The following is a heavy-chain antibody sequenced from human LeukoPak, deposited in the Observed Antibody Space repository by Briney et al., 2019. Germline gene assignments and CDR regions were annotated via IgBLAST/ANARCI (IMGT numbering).Heavy chain of an antibody. J-gene: IGHJ4*02. D-gene: IGHD3-10*01. CDR1: GYSISSGYY. Sequence: PSEILSLTCTVSGYSISSGYYWGWIRQPPGEGLEWIGSIYHSGSTYYNPSLKSRVTISVDTSKNQFSLKLSSVTAADTALYYCAKHYMGSSYNHGLDCWGQGTLVTVSS. CDR3: AKHYMGSSYNHGLDC. CDR2: IYHSGST. V-gene: IGHV4-38-2*02.